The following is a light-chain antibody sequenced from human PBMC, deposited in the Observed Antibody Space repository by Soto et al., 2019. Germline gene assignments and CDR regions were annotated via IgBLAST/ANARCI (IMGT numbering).Light chain of an antibody. J-gene: IGKJ1*01. V-gene: IGKV1-5*01. Sequence: DIEMTQSPSTLAASIGDRVTITCRASESMSGWLAWYQQQPGKAPKLLIYDASNLESGVPSRFSGSGSGTEFTLAISSLQPDDFATYYCQQYNNYPRTFGQGTKVEI. CDR2: DAS. CDR1: ESMSGW. CDR3: QQYNNYPRT.